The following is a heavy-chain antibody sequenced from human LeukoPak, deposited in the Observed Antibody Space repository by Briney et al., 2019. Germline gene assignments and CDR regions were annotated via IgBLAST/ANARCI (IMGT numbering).Heavy chain of an antibody. CDR2: ISWNSGSI. CDR3: AKDEQYYYDSSGYYQY. Sequence: GRSLRLSCAASGFTFDDYAMHWVRQAPGKGLEWVSGISWNSGSIGYADSVKGRFTISRDSAKNSLYLQMNSLRAEDTALYYCAKDEQYYYDSSGYYQYWGQGTLVTVSS. V-gene: IGHV3-9*01. J-gene: IGHJ4*02. CDR1: GFTFDDYA. D-gene: IGHD3-22*01.